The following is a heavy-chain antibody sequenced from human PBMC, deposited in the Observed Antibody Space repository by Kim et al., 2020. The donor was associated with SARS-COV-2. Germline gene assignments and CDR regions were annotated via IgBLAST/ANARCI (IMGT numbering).Heavy chain of an antibody. CDR3: ARGQGRIGAFDI. D-gene: IGHD2-15*01. CDR1: GGSFSGYY. CDR2: INHSGST. Sequence: SETLSLTCAVYGGSFSGYYWSWIRQPPGKGLEWIGEINHSGSTNYNPSLKSRVTISVDTSKNQFSLKLSSVTAAYTAVYYCARGQGRIGAFDIWGQGTM. J-gene: IGHJ3*02. V-gene: IGHV4-34*01.